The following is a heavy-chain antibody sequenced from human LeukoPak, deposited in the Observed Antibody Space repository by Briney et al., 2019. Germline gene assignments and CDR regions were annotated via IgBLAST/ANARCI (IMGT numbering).Heavy chain of an antibody. Sequence: ASVKVSCKASGYTFTSYDINWVRQATGQGLEWMGWMNPNSGNTGYAQKFQGRVTITRNTSISTAYMELSSLRSEDTAVYYCARVVRTNSDAFDIWGQGAMVTVSS. J-gene: IGHJ3*02. CDR2: MNPNSGNT. V-gene: IGHV1-8*03. D-gene: IGHD4-23*01. CDR1: GYTFTSYD. CDR3: ARVVRTNSDAFDI.